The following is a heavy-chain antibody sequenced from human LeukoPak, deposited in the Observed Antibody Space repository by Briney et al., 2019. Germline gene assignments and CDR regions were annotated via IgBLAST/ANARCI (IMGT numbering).Heavy chain of an antibody. CDR2: IYTSGST. J-gene: IGHJ3*02. D-gene: IGHD3-10*01. Sequence: SQTLSLTCTVSGDSMSSGSYYWSGIRQPAGKGLEWIGRIYTSGSTNYNPSLKSRVTMSVDTSKNQFSLNLSSVTAADTAIYYCARDQSWSFAFDIWGRGTIITVSS. CDR3: ARDQSWSFAFDI. V-gene: IGHV4-61*02. CDR1: GDSMSSGSYY.